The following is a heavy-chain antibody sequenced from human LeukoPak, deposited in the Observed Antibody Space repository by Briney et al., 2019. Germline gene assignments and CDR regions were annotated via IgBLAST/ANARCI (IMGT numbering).Heavy chain of an antibody. V-gene: IGHV3-21*01. CDR2: ISSSSSYI. CDR1: GFTFSSYS. Sequence: GGSLRLSCAASGFTFSSYSMNWVRQAPGKGLEWVSSISSSSSYIYYADSVKGRFTISRDNAKNSLYLQMNSLRAEDTAVYYCARDTDSDNWFDPWGQGILVTVSS. J-gene: IGHJ5*02. D-gene: IGHD2-21*01. CDR3: ARDTDSDNWFDP.